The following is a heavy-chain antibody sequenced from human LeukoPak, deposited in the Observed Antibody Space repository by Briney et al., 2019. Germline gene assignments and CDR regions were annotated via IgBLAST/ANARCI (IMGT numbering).Heavy chain of an antibody. D-gene: IGHD3-22*01. CDR3: ARDEAPYDSSGYYPWEVGDY. Sequence: ASVKVSCKASGYTFTSYYMHWVRQAPGQGLEWMGIINPSGGSTSYAQKFQGRVTMTRDTSTSTVYMELSSLRSEDTAVCYCARDEAPYDSSGYYPWEVGDYWGQGTLVTVSS. CDR2: INPSGGST. J-gene: IGHJ4*02. CDR1: GYTFTSYY. V-gene: IGHV1-46*01.